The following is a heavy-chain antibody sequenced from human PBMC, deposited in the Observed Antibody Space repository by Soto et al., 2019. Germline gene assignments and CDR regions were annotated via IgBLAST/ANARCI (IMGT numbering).Heavy chain of an antibody. CDR1: GGSISSDDYF. Sequence: TLSLTCTVSGGSISSDDYFWSWIRQAPGRGLEWIGYIHSSGSIYYNPSLKSRATMSIDTAGNQFSLKVSSVTVADTAVYYCARDLDGLHDDTSGPFPRPGWGQGTLVTVSS. CDR2: IHSSGSI. D-gene: IGHD3-22*01. V-gene: IGHV4-30-4*01. J-gene: IGHJ1*01. CDR3: ARDLDGLHDDTSGPFPRPG.